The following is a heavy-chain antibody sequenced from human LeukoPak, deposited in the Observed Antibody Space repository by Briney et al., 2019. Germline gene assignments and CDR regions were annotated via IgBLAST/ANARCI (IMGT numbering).Heavy chain of an antibody. D-gene: IGHD2-21*02. V-gene: IGHV1-46*01. Sequence: GASVKVSCKASGYSFTSYFIHWVRQAPGQGLEWMGIINPNGGSTGYAQKFQGRVSMSRDTSTSTVYMELSSLRSEDTAVHYCVREGGGDRGRAFDMWGQGTMVTVSS. CDR2: INPNGGST. J-gene: IGHJ3*02. CDR1: GYSFTSYF. CDR3: VREGGGDRGRAFDM.